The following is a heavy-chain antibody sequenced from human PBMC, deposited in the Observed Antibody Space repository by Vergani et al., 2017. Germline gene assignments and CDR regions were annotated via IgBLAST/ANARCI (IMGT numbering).Heavy chain of an antibody. CDR3: ARVGAYYYDSSGYYYFDY. CDR2: IYHRGST. CDR1: GGSISSSNW. Sequence: QVQLQESGPGLVKPPGTLSLTCAVSGGSISSSNWWSWVRQPPGKGLDWIGEIYHRGSTNYNPSLKSRVTISVDKSKNQFSLKLSSVTAADTAVYYCARVGAYYYDSSGYYYFDYWGQGTLVTVSS. D-gene: IGHD3-22*01. V-gene: IGHV4-4*03. J-gene: IGHJ4*02.